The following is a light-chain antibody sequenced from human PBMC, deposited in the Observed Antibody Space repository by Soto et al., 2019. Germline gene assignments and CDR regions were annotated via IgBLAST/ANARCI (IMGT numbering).Light chain of an antibody. CDR1: SSDVGGYDY. CDR2: EVT. J-gene: IGLJ1*01. V-gene: IGLV2-8*01. Sequence: QSVLTQPPSASGSPGQSVTISCTGTSSDVGGYDYVSWYQQHPGKAPKLIIYEVTIRPSGVSDRFSGSKSGNTASLTVSGLQAEDEADYYCSSYTGGNPSYVFGTGTKLTVL. CDR3: SSYTGGNPSYV.